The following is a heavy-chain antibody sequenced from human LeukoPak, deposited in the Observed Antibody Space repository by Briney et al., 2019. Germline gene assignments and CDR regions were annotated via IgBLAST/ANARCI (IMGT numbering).Heavy chain of an antibody. Sequence: GGSLRLSCAASGFTFSSYAMNWARQAPGKGLEWVSAISGSDGTTYNADSVKGRFTISRDNSKNTLYLQMSSLRAEDTAVYYCAKDHSSGWFTIPDYWGQGTLVTVSS. D-gene: IGHD6-19*01. J-gene: IGHJ4*02. V-gene: IGHV3-23*01. CDR2: ISGSDGTT. CDR1: GFTFSSYA. CDR3: AKDHSSGWFTIPDY.